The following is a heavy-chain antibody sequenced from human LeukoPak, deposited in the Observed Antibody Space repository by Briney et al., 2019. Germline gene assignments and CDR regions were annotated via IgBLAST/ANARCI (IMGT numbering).Heavy chain of an antibody. J-gene: IGHJ4*02. V-gene: IGHV1-69*05. CDR1: GGTFSSYA. D-gene: IGHD3-3*01. CDR2: IIPIFGTA. Sequence: SVKVSCKASGGTFSSYAISWVRQAPGQGLEWMGRIIPIFGTANYAQKFRGRVTITTDESTSTAYMELSSLRSEDTAVYYCARALGILEPFDYWGQGTLVTVSS. CDR3: ARALGILEPFDY.